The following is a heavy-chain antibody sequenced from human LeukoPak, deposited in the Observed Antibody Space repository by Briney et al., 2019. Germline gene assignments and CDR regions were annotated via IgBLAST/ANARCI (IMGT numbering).Heavy chain of an antibody. CDR1: GIIFNSYI. Sequence: KPGGSLRLSCAASGIIFNSYIMSWIRQAPGKGLEWVSYISSSGSTIYYADSVKGRFTISRDNAKNSLYLQMNSLRAEDTAVYYCAGEFSYKYYFDYWGQGTLVTVSS. V-gene: IGHV3-11*01. CDR2: ISSSGSTI. D-gene: IGHD1-20*01. CDR3: AGEFSYKYYFDY. J-gene: IGHJ4*02.